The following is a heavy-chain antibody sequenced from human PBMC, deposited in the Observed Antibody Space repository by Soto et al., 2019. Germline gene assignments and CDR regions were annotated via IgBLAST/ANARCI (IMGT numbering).Heavy chain of an antibody. V-gene: IGHV3-73*02. CDR2: IRTKASNYAT. J-gene: IGHJ6*02. Sequence: EGQLVESGGGLAQPGGSVKLSCGVSGFSFSGFAVNWVRQAPGKGLEWVGRIRTKASNYATAYGASVKGRFTISRDDSKNTAYLQINSLKIEDTAVYYCTRQRYYYYGLDVWGQGTTVTVSS. CDR1: GFSFSGFA. CDR3: TRQRYYYYGLDV.